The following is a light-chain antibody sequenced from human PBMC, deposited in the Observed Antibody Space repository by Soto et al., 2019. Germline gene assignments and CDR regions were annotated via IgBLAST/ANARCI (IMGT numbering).Light chain of an antibody. CDR3: QQYDDWAAT. Sequence: EMVLVQSTATESLSPGDRATLSCRASQSVSSYLAWYQQKPGQAPRLLIYGASSRASYIPARFSGSGSGTEFTLTISSLQSEDFAVYYCQQYDDWAATFGGGTKVDIK. CDR1: QSVSSY. CDR2: GAS. J-gene: IGKJ4*01. V-gene: IGKV3-15*01.